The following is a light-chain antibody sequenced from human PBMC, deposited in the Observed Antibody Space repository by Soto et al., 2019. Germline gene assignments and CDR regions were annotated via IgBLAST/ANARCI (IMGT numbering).Light chain of an antibody. CDR1: QSISNH. CDR3: QLSYSSPPT. V-gene: IGKV1-39*01. CDR2: AAS. J-gene: IGKJ1*01. Sequence: DIQMTQSPSSLSAAVEDRVIITCRASQSISNHLNWYPQKPGKAPKLLIFAASSLQSGVPSRFSGSRSGPDFTLTISSLQPEDFATYYCQLSYSSPPTFGQGTKVDIK.